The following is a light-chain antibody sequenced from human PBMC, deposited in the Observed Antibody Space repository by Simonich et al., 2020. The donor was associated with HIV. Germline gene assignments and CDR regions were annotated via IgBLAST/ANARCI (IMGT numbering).Light chain of an antibody. CDR1: QSVSSN. CDR3: QQYNNWWT. J-gene: IGKJ1*01. Sequence: EIVMTQSPATLSVSPGERATLSCRASQSVSSNLAWYQQKPGQAPRLLIYGASTRATSIPARFSGSGSGTDFTLTISSLQSEDFAVYYCQQYNNWWTFGQGTKVEIK. CDR2: GAS. V-gene: IGKV3-15*01.